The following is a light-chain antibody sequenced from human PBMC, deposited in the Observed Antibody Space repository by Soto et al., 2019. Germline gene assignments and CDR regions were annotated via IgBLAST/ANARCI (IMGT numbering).Light chain of an antibody. V-gene: IGKV1-8*01. CDR2: TAS. CDR1: QDISSH. Sequence: AIRMTQSPSSFSASTGERVTITCRARQDISSHLAWYQVKPGKAPRLLIYTASYLESGVPSRFSGSGSGTDFTLTISFLQSEDFAVYYCQQYFSYPLTFGGGTKVEIK. CDR3: QQYFSYPLT. J-gene: IGKJ4*01.